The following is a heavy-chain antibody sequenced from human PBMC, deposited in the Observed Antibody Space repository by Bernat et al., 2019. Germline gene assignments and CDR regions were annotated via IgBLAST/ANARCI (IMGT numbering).Heavy chain of an antibody. Sequence: QVQLVQSGAEVKKPGASVKVSCKASGYTFTSYGINWVRQATGQGLEWMGWMSPNSGHTGYAQKFQGRVTMTRNTSISTAYMELSSLKSEDTAMYYCAKGGLRQWGIDYWGQGTLVTVSS. CDR3: AKGGLRQWGIDY. J-gene: IGHJ4*02. CDR2: MSPNSGHT. CDR1: GYTFTSYG. V-gene: IGHV1-8*01. D-gene: IGHD4-17*01.